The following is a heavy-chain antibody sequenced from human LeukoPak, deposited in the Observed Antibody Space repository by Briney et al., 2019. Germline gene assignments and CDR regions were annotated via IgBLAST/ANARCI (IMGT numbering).Heavy chain of an antibody. CDR1: GYTFTSYG. CDR3: ARAPAAGTDFFDY. J-gene: IGHJ4*02. D-gene: IGHD6-13*01. V-gene: IGHV1-8*01. Sequence: ASVKVSCKASGYTFTSYGINWVRQATGQGLEWMGWMNPNSGNTGYAQKFQGRVTMTRNTSISTAYMELSSLRSEDTAVYYCARAPAAGTDFFDYWGQGTLVTVSS. CDR2: MNPNSGNT.